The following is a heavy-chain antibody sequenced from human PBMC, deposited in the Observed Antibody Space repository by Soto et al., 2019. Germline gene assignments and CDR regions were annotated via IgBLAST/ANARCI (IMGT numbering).Heavy chain of an antibody. CDR2: INSGGSST. D-gene: IGHD3-22*01. CDR1: GFTFSSYW. Sequence: GGSLRLSCVGSGFTFSSYWMYWVRQAPGKGLVWVSRINSGGSSTSYAGSVKGRFTISRDNAKNTLYLQMNSLRAEDTAVYYCARDPHWDDSSGDDAFDIWGQGTMVTVSS. V-gene: IGHV3-74*01. CDR3: ARDPHWDDSSGDDAFDI. J-gene: IGHJ3*02.